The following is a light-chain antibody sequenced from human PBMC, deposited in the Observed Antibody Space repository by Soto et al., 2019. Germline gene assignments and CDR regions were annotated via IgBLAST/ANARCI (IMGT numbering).Light chain of an antibody. J-gene: IGKJ4*01. Sequence: DIQMTQSPSTLSASVGDRVTITCRASQSISSWLAWYQQKPGKAPKLLIYKASTLESGIPSRFSGGGSGTEFTLAISSLQPNDFACYYCQQYDIFSLTFGGGTKVEVK. V-gene: IGKV1-5*03. CDR1: QSISSW. CDR3: QQYDIFSLT. CDR2: KAS.